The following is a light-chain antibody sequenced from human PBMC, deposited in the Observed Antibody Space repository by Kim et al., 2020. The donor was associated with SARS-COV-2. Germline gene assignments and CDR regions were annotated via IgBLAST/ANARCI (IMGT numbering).Light chain of an antibody. CDR3: QQYGSSPDT. Sequence: EIVLTQSPGTLSLSPGERATLSCRASQSVSSSYLAWYQQTPGQAPRLLIYGASSRATGIPDRFSGSGSGTDFTLTISRLEPEDFAVYYCQQYGSSPDTFGQGTKLEI. CDR1: QSVSSSY. V-gene: IGKV3-20*01. CDR2: GAS. J-gene: IGKJ2*01.